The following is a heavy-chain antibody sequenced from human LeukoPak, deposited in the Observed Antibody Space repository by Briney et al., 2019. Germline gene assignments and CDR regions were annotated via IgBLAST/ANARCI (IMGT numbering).Heavy chain of an antibody. V-gene: IGHV3-23*01. Sequence: PGGSLRLSCAASGFTFSSYAMGWVRQAPGKGLEWVSAISGSGGSTYYADSVKGRFTISRDNSKNTLYLQMNSLRAEDTAVYYCARVALYYYDSSGPLDYWGQGTLVTVSS. CDR2: ISGSGGST. J-gene: IGHJ4*02. CDR1: GFTFSSYA. CDR3: ARVALYYYDSSGPLDY. D-gene: IGHD3-22*01.